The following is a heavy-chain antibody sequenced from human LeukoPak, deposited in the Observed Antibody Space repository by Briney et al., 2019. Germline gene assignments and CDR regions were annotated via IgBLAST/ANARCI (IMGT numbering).Heavy chain of an antibody. CDR1: GFTFSTYA. J-gene: IGHJ4*02. CDR2: ITSSGST. CDR3: AKGLPRRQWLVRWGDDYFDY. D-gene: IGHD6-19*01. V-gene: IGHV3-23*01. Sequence: PGGSLRLSRAASGFTFSTYAITWVRQAPGKGLEWISTITSSGSTYYANSVKGRFTISRDNSKNTLYLQMNSLRAEDTAVYYCAKGLPRRQWLVRWGDDYFDYWGQGTLVTVSS.